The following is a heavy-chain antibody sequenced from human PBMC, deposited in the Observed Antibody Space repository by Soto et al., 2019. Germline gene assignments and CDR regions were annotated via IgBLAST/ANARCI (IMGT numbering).Heavy chain of an antibody. CDR2: IYYSGST. V-gene: IGHV4-59*01. CDR3: ARYAVAGNGRVRFDY. CDR1: SGSIRTDY. Sequence: QVQLQESGPGLVKPSETLSLPCTVSSGSIRTDYWSWIRQPPGKGLEWIGYIYYSGSTNYNPSLTSRVTISVDTSKNQFSLQLSSVTAADTAVYYCARYAVAGNGRVRFDYWGQGTLVTVSS. J-gene: IGHJ4*02. D-gene: IGHD6-19*01.